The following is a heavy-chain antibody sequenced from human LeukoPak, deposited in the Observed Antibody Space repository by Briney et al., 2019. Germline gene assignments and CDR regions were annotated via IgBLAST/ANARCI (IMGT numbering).Heavy chain of an antibody. J-gene: IGHJ6*04. CDR2: ISYDGSNK. Sequence: GGSLRLSCAASGFTFSSYAMHWVRQAPGKGLEWVAVISYDGSNKYYADSVKGRFTISRDNSKNTLYLQMNSLGAEDTAVYYCARGITIFGVVITEMDVWGKGTTVTVSS. CDR1: GFTFSSYA. V-gene: IGHV3-30*04. D-gene: IGHD3-3*01. CDR3: ARGITIFGVVITEMDV.